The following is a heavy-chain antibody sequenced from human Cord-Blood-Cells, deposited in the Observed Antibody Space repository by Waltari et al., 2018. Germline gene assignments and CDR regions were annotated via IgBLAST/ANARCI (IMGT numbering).Heavy chain of an antibody. CDR1: GYTFTGYY. J-gene: IGHJ4*02. D-gene: IGHD2-15*01. Sequence: QVQLVQSGAEVKKPGASVKVSCKASGYTFTGYYMHWVRQAPGQGLGGMGWVNPNRGGTNYAQKFQGWVTMTRETAISTAYMELSRLRSDDTAVYYCARGDCSGGSCYSCDYWGQGTLVTVSS. CDR2: VNPNRGGT. V-gene: IGHV1-2*04. CDR3: ARGDCSGGSCYSCDY.